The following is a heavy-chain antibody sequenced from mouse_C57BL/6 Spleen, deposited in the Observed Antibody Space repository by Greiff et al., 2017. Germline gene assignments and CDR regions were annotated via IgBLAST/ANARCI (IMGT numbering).Heavy chain of an antibody. D-gene: IGHD2-4*01. V-gene: IGHV2-2*01. CDR1: GFSLTSYG. Sequence: QVQLQQSGPGLVQPSQSLSITCTVSGFSLTSYGVHWVRQSPGKGLEWLGVIWSGGSTDYNAALISRLSISKDNSKSQVFFKMNSLQADDTAIYYCARYDYDRKAMDYWGQGTSVTVSS. CDR3: ARYDYDRKAMDY. J-gene: IGHJ4*01. CDR2: IWSGGST.